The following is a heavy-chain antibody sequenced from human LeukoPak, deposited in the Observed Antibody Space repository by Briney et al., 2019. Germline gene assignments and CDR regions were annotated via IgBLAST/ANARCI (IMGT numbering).Heavy chain of an antibody. J-gene: IGHJ6*03. Sequence: GGSLRLSCAPSGFTFSSYSMTWVRQAPGKGLEWVSSISSSSSYIYYADSVKGRFTISRDNAKNSLYLQMNSLRAEDTAVYYCARSTPDYYYMDVWGKGTTVTVSS. CDR1: GFTFSSYS. CDR2: ISSSSSYI. V-gene: IGHV3-21*01. CDR3: ARSTPDYYYMDV.